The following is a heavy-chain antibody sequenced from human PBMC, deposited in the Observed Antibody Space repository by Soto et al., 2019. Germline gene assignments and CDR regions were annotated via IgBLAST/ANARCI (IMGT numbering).Heavy chain of an antibody. CDR2: IYHSGST. CDR1: GGSISSGGYC. CDR3: ARGPISYDFWSGYYAHYYYGMDV. J-gene: IGHJ6*02. D-gene: IGHD3-3*01. V-gene: IGHV4-30-2*01. Sequence: PSETLSLTCAVSGGSISSGGYCWSWIRQPPGKGLEWIGYIYHSGSTYYNPSLKSRVTISVDRSKNQFSLKLSSVTAADTAVYYCARGPISYDFWSGYYAHYYYGMDVWGQGTTVTVSS.